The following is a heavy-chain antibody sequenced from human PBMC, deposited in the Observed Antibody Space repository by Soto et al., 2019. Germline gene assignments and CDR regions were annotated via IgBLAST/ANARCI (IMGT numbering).Heavy chain of an antibody. D-gene: IGHD3-3*01. CDR1: GFTVTSYA. J-gene: IGHJ6*02. CDR2: ISGSGGSP. Sequence: EVQLLESGGGLVQTGGSLRLSCAASGFTVTSYAMSWVRQAPGKGLEWVSVISGSGGSPDFADSVKGRFTISRDNSKNTLFLQMDSLRAEDTAVYYCAKDSVNDFWSGSLYGLDVWGQGTTVTVSS. V-gene: IGHV3-23*01. CDR3: AKDSVNDFWSGSLYGLDV.